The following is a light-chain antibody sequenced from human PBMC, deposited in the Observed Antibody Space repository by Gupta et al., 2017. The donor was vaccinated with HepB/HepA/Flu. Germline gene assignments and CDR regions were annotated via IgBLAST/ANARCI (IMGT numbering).Light chain of an antibody. CDR2: GAS. CDR1: QSVSSSY. CDR3: HQDGSSPYG. J-gene: IGKJ2*03. V-gene: IGKV3-20*01. Sequence: EIVLTQSPGTLSLSPGERATLSCRASQSVSSSYLAWYQQKPGQAPRLLIYGASSRATGIPDRFSGSGSGTDFTLTISRLEPEDFAVYYCHQDGSSPYGFGHGTKLEIK.